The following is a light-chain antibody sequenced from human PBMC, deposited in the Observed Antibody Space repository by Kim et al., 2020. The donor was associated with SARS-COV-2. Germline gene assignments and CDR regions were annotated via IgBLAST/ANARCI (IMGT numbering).Light chain of an antibody. Sequence: SPVGSALLSCSASQRVSSNYLAWYQQKPGQAPRLLIYGTSSRATGIPDRFSGSGSGTDFTLTISRLEPEDFAVYYCQQYGSSPWTFGQGTKVEIK. J-gene: IGKJ1*01. CDR3: QQYGSSPWT. CDR2: GTS. CDR1: QRVSSNY. V-gene: IGKV3-20*01.